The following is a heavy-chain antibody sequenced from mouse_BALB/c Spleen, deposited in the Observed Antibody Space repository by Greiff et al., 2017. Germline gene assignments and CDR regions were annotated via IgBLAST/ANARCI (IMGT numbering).Heavy chain of an antibody. Sequence: LEWVAEISSGGSYTYYPDTVTGRFTISRDNAKNTLYLEMSSLRSEDTAMNYCASRWDGAYWGQGTLVTVSA. D-gene: IGHD4-1*01. CDR2: ISSGGSYT. J-gene: IGHJ3*01. CDR3: ASRWDGAY. V-gene: IGHV5-9-4*01.